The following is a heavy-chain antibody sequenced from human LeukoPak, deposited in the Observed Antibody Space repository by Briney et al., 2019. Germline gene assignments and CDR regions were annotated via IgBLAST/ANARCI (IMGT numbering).Heavy chain of an antibody. J-gene: IGHJ1*01. CDR3: ARDLTPYGSGSYKGHFQH. Sequence: GGSLRLSCAASGXTFSSYAMHWVRQAPGKGLEWVAVISYDGSNKYYADSVKGRFTISRDNSKNTLYLQMNSLRAEDTAVYYCARDLTPYGSGSYKGHFQHWGQGTLVTVSS. D-gene: IGHD3-10*01. V-gene: IGHV3-30-3*01. CDR1: GXTFSSYA. CDR2: ISYDGSNK.